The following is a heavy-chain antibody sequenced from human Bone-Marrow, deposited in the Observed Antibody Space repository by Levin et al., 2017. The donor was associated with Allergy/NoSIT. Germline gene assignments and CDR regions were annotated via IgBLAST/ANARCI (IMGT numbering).Heavy chain of an antibody. Sequence: PGASVKVSCKASGYTFTDYYIDWVRQAPGQGLEWLGRINPYSGAATSAQKFQDRVTMARDTSIGTAYMELSTLTSDDTAVYYCARDQAGSGSDWSYFYYMDVWGKGTTVTVSS. D-gene: IGHD5-12*01. J-gene: IGHJ6*03. CDR2: INPYSGAA. CDR1: GYTFTDYY. CDR3: ARDQAGSGSDWSYFYYMDV. V-gene: IGHV1-2*06.